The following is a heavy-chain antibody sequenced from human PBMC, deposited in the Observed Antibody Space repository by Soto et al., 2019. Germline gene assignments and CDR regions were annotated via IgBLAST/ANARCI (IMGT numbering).Heavy chain of an antibody. CDR2: LYYSRNT. Sequence: PSETLSLTCTVSGDSISSSSYYWGWIRQPPGKGLEWIGSLYYSRNTNYNPSLKSRVTISVDTSKNQFSLKVNSVIAADTAVYYCARHYLSSSWAPAFDIWGQGTMVT. D-gene: IGHD6-13*01. CDR1: GDSISSSSYY. CDR3: ARHYLSSSWAPAFDI. J-gene: IGHJ3*02. V-gene: IGHV4-39*01.